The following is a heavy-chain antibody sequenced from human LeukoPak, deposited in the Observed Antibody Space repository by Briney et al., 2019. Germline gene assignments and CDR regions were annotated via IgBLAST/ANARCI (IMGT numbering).Heavy chain of an antibody. D-gene: IGHD3-22*01. CDR1: GFTFSTYA. CDR2: ISGSGAST. CDR3: AKGGITMIVVVKGPYYFDY. J-gene: IGHJ4*02. V-gene: IGHV3-23*01. Sequence: PGGSLRLSCAASGFTFSTYAVTWVRQAPGKGLQWVSGISGSGASTYYADSVKGRFTISRDNSKNTLYLQMNSLRAEDTAVYYCAKGGITMIVVVKGPYYFDYWGQGTLVTVSS.